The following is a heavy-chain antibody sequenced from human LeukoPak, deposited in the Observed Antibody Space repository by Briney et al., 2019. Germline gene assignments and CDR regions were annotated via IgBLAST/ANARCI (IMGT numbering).Heavy chain of an antibody. D-gene: IGHD3-3*01. J-gene: IGHJ4*02. V-gene: IGHV4-39*07. CDR2: IYYSGST. Sequence: SETLSLTCTGSGGSISSSSYYWGWIRQPPGKGLEWIGSIYYSGSTYYNPSLKSRVTISVDPSKNQFSMKLSSVNAADTAVYYCARVDLLRFLEWSPEDYFDYWGQGTLVTVSS. CDR3: ARVDLLRFLEWSPEDYFDY. CDR1: GGSISSSSYY.